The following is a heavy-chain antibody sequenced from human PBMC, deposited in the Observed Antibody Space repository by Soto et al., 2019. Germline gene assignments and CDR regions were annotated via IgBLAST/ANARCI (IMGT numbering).Heavy chain of an antibody. D-gene: IGHD3-22*01. CDR1: GDSVSSNSAA. CDR2: TYYRSKWYN. V-gene: IGHV6-1*01. Sequence: SQTLSLTCAISGDSVSSNSAAWNWIRQSSSRGLEWLGRTYYRSKWYNDYAVSVKSRITINPDTSKNQFSLQLNSVTPEDTAVYYCAVHYYDSSGYYYYYYGMDVWGQGTTVTVSS. CDR3: AVHYYDSSGYYYYYYGMDV. J-gene: IGHJ6*02.